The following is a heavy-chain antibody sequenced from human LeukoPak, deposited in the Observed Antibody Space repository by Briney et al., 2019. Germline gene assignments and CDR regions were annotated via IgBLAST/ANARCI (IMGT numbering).Heavy chain of an antibody. Sequence: GESLKIPCKGSGYSFTSYWIGWVRQMPGKGLEWMGNIYPGDSDTRYSPSFQGQVTMSADKSISTAYLQWSSLKASDTAMYYCARTETYYGSGSYFDAFDIWGQGTMVTVSS. CDR3: ARTETYYGSGSYFDAFDI. J-gene: IGHJ3*02. V-gene: IGHV5-51*01. D-gene: IGHD3-10*01. CDR1: GYSFTSYW. CDR2: IYPGDSDT.